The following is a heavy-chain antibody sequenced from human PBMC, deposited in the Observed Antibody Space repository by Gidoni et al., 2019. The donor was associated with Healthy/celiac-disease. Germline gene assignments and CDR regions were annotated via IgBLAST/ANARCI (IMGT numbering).Heavy chain of an antibody. CDR2: IFANDEK. CDR1: GFSLSNARMG. Sequence: QVTLKASGPVLVRPTETPTLTCTVPGFSLSNARMGVRWIRQPPGQALEWLAHIFANDEKSYCNSLKSRLTISKDTAKIQVVLTMTNMAPVDTAIYYCARILLSWACSGGSVATYYFDYWGQGTLVTVSS. CDR3: ARILLSWACSGGSVATYYFDY. J-gene: IGHJ4*02. D-gene: IGHD2-15*01. V-gene: IGHV2-26*01.